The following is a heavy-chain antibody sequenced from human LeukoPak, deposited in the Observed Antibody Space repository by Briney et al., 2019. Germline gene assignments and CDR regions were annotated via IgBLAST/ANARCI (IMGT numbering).Heavy chain of an antibody. CDR2: IYYSGST. J-gene: IGHJ5*02. Sequence: SETLSLTCTVSGGSISSYYWSWIRQPPGKGLEWIGYIYYSGSTNYNPSLKSRVTISVDTSKNQFSLKLSSVTAADTAVYYCARARNYCDILTGQRYNWFDPWGQGTLVTVSS. V-gene: IGHV4-59*01. CDR1: GGSISSYY. CDR3: ARARNYCDILTGQRYNWFDP. D-gene: IGHD3-9*01.